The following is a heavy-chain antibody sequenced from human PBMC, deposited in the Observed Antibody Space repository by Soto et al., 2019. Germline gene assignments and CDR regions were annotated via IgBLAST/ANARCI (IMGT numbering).Heavy chain of an antibody. V-gene: IGHV1-69*04. J-gene: IGHJ5*02. D-gene: IGHD3-9*01. Sequence: GPPVKVSCKASGGTFSSYTISWVRQAPGQGLEWMGRIIPILGIANYAQKFQGRVTITADKSTSTAYMELSSLRSEDTAVYYCAREGRKLRYFDWLANNWFDPWGQGTLVTVSS. CDR3: AREGRKLRYFDWLANNWFDP. CDR1: GGTFSSYT. CDR2: IIPILGIA.